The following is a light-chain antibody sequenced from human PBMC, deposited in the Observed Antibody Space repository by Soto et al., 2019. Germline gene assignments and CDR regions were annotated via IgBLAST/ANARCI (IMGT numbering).Light chain of an antibody. CDR2: GVS. CDR3: NSYASANSPVL. V-gene: IGLV2-14*03. Sequence: QSVLTQPASLSGSPGQSITISCTGTSSDVGGYNYVSWYQQHPGKAPRLMIYGVSNRPLGVSYRFSGSKSGNTASLTISGLQSEDEADYYCNSYASANSPVLFGGGTQLTVL. CDR1: SSDVGGYNY. J-gene: IGLJ2*01.